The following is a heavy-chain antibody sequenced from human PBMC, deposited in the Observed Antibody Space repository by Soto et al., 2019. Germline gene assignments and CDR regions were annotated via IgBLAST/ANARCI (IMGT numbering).Heavy chain of an antibody. D-gene: IGHD3-3*01. CDR1: GLSLSNRGEG. V-gene: IGHV2-5*02. CDR2: IYWDDDK. Sequence: CTSRGLSLSNRGEGVGWIRQPPGKALEWLALIYWDDDKRYSPSLKSRLTITKDTSKNQVVLTMANMDPVDTSTYYCAHRSFWSGYYTGVFAYRGQGTLVTVSS. J-gene: IGHJ4*02. CDR3: AHRSFWSGYYTGVFAY.